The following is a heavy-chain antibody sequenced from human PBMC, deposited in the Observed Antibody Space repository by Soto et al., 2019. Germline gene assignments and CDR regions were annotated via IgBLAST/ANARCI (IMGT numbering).Heavy chain of an antibody. D-gene: IGHD6-19*01. V-gene: IGHV3-23*01. CDR1: GFTFSILA. J-gene: IGHJ4*02. CDR3: AKDATRTSGWYYFDY. CDR2: IDYTGGTT. Sequence: GGSLRLSCAASGFTFSILAMGWVRQAPGKGLEWVSVIDYTGGTTYYTDSVKGRFIISRDNSKKILYLQMNSLRTEDTAIYYYAKDATRTSGWYYFDYWGRGALVTVSS.